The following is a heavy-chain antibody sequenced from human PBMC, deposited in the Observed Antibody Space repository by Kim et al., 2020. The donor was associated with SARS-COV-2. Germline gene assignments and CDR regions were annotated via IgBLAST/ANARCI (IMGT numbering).Heavy chain of an antibody. J-gene: IGHJ4*02. Sequence: GGSLRLSCAASGFTFSNAWMSWLRQAPGKGLEWAGRIKSKTDGGTTDYAAPVKGRFTISRDDSKNTLYLQMNSLKTEDTAVYYCTTEAPPICNGGSCHIDDDWGQGTLVTVSS. CDR2: IKSKTDGGTT. D-gene: IGHD2-15*01. CDR1: GFTFSNAW. V-gene: IGHV3-15*01. CDR3: TTEAPPICNGGSCHIDDD.